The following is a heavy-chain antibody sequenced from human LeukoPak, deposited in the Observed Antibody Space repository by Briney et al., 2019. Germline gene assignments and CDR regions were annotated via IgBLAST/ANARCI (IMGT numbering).Heavy chain of an antibody. D-gene: IGHD1-14*01. CDR2: ISDDGTFT. V-gene: IGHV3-30-3*01. CDR3: ARDPYRDAPDYFDY. Sequence: QPGGSLRLSCAASGFTFSRYAMHWVRQAPGKGLEWAAVISDDGTFTLYGDSVRGRFTISRDSSRNTLYLQMNSLRPEDTAVYYCARDPYRDAPDYFDYWGQGTLVTVSS. J-gene: IGHJ4*02. CDR1: GFTFSRYA.